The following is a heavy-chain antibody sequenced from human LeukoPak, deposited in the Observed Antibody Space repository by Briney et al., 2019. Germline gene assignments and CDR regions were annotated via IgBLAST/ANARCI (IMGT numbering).Heavy chain of an antibody. CDR1: GGSISSYY. D-gene: IGHD3-10*01. Sequence: SETLSLTCTVSGGSISSYYWSWIRQPAGKGLEWIGRIYTSGSTNYNPSLKSRVTMSVDTSKNQFSLKLSSVTAADTAVYYCARGPGLVTMVRGGLYYFDYWGQGTLVTVSS. J-gene: IGHJ4*02. V-gene: IGHV4-4*07. CDR3: ARGPGLVTMVRGGLYYFDY. CDR2: IYTSGST.